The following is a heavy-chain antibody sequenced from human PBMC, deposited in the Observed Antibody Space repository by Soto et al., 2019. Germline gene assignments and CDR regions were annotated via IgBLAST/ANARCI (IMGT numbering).Heavy chain of an antibody. D-gene: IGHD3-10*01. Sequence: SGPTLVNPTQTLTLTCTFSGFSLSTSGVGVGWIRQPPGKALEWLALIYWDDDERYSPSLKSRLTITKDTSKNQVVLTMTNMDPVDTATYYCAHRRVLWFGGSIQHWGQGTLVTVSS. CDR1: GFSLSTSGVG. CDR3: AHRRVLWFGGSIQH. V-gene: IGHV2-5*02. CDR2: IYWDDDE. J-gene: IGHJ1*01.